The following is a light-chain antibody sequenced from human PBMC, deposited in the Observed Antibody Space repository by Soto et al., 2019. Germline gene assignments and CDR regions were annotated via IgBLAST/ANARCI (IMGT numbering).Light chain of an antibody. V-gene: IGKV1-5*03. CDR3: QQYSSYPS. CDR1: QSISSW. CDR2: KAS. J-gene: IGKJ4*01. Sequence: DIQMTQSPSTLSSSVGDRVTITCRASQSISSWLAWYQQKPGKAPKLLIYKASSLESGVPSRFSSGGSGTEFTLTISSLQPDDLANYYCQQYSSYPSFGGGTKVEIK.